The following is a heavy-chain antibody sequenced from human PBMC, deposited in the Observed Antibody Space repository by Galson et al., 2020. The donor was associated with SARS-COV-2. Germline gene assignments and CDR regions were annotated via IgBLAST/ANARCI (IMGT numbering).Heavy chain of an antibody. CDR1: GGSISSYY. Sequence: SQTLSPTCTVSGGSISSYYWSWIRQPPGKGLEWIGYIYYSGSTNYNPSLKSRVTISVDTSKNQFSLKLSSVTAADTAVYYCARDHPLFDYYDSSGYHHQAFDIWGQGTMVTVSS. V-gene: IGHV4-59*01. CDR3: ARDHPLFDYYDSSGYHHQAFDI. D-gene: IGHD3-22*01. J-gene: IGHJ3*02. CDR2: IYYSGST.